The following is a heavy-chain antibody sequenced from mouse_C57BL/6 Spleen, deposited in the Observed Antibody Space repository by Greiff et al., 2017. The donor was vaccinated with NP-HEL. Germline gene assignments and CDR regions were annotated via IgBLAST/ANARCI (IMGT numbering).Heavy chain of an antibody. CDR1: GYTFTSYW. D-gene: IGHD1-1*01. Sequence: QVQLKQPGAELVKPGASVKMSCKASGYTFTSYWITWVKQRPGQGLEWIGDIYPGSGSTNYNEKFKSKATLTVDTSSSTAYMQLSSLTSEDSAVYYCAREGYYYGSSYQYYFDYWGQGTTLTVSS. V-gene: IGHV1-55*01. J-gene: IGHJ2*01. CDR2: IYPGSGST. CDR3: AREGYYYGSSYQYYFDY.